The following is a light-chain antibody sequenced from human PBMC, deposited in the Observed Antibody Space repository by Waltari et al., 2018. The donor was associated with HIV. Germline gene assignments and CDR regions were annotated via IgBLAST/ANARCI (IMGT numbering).Light chain of an antibody. J-gene: IGLJ2*01. CDR3: SSYTSTTTLEV. CDR1: SSDVGGYSY. Sequence: QSALTQPASVSGSPGQSITISCTGTSSDVGGYSYVSWYQNHPGKAPKLMIFDVSNRPSGVSDRFSGSKSGNTASLTISGLQVEDEADYYCSSYTSTTTLEVFGGGTKLTVL. CDR2: DVS. V-gene: IGLV2-14*03.